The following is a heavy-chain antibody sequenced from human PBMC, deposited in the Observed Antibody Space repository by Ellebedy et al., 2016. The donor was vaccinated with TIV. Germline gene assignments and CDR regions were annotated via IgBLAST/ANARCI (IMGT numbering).Heavy chain of an antibody. CDR1: GFTFDDYG. D-gene: IGHD6-19*01. J-gene: IGHJ4*02. V-gene: IGHV3-20*04. CDR3: ARDPWLVIDY. CDR2: ITYNGGST. Sequence: GESLKISCAASGFTFDDYGMSWVRQAPGKGLEWVSGITYNGGSTTYADPVKGRFTISRDNAKNSLYLQMNSLRAEDTALYYCARDPWLVIDYWGQGILVTVSS.